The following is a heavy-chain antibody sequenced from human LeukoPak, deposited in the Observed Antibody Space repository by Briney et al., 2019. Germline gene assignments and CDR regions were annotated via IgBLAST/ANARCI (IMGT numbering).Heavy chain of an antibody. Sequence: GGSLRLSCAASGFTFSSYWRSWDRQAPGKGLEWVSVIYSGGSTYYADSVKGRFTISRDTSKNTLYLQMNSPRAEDTAVYYCARVDTVMVYYFDYWGQGTLVTVSS. J-gene: IGHJ4*02. CDR2: IYSGGST. CDR3: ARVDTVMVYYFDY. V-gene: IGHV3-53*01. CDR1: GFTFSSYW. D-gene: IGHD5-18*01.